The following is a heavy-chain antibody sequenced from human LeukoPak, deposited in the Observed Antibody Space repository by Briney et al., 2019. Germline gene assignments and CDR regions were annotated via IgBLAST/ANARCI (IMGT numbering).Heavy chain of an antibody. CDR2: ISYDGSNK. Sequence: GGSLRLSCAASGFTFSSYAMHWVRQAPGKGLEWVAVISYDGSNKYYADSVKGRFTISRDNFKNTLYLQMNSLRAEDTAVYYCARQGSGSYLEYFQHWGQGTLVTVSS. CDR3: ARQGSGSYLEYFQH. V-gene: IGHV3-30*04. D-gene: IGHD3-10*01. CDR1: GFTFSSYA. J-gene: IGHJ1*01.